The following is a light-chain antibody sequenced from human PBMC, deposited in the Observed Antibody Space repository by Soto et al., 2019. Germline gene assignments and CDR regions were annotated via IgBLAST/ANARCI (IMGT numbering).Light chain of an antibody. CDR3: QQYGNSPIT. Sequence: ENVLMQSPGTLSLSPGETSTLSCRARHYVSASSLAWYQQKRGQATRLVMYGASSRPTGITDRFSGRGSGTDFTLTIKRLEPEDFAVYYCQQYGNSPITVGQGTRLEIK. CDR1: HYVSASS. CDR2: GAS. V-gene: IGKV3-20*01. J-gene: IGKJ5*01.